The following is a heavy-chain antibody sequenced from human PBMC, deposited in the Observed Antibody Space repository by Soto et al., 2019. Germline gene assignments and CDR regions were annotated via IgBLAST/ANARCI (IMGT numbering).Heavy chain of an antibody. J-gene: IGHJ4*02. CDR1: GFTLSSYG. Sequence: QVQLVESGGGVVQPGRSLRVSCAASGFTLSSYGMNWVRQAPGKGLEWVAIISYDGSDKYYADSVKGRFTISRDNSKNTLYLQMNSLRGEDTAVYYCAKNPESYAWGLEGYCDYWGQGTLVTVSS. CDR2: ISYDGSDK. D-gene: IGHD3-16*01. CDR3: AKNPESYAWGLEGYCDY. V-gene: IGHV3-30*18.